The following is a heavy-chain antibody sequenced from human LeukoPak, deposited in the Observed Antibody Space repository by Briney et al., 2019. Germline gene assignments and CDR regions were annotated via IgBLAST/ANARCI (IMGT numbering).Heavy chain of an antibody. D-gene: IGHD1-26*01. Sequence: AASVKVSCKASGYTFTVYYMHWVRQAPGQGLEWMGWINPNSGGTNYAQKFQGRVTMTRDTSISTAYMELSRLRSDDTAVYYCARGLGEGYVVDYWGQGTLVTVSS. CDR1: GYTFTVYY. V-gene: IGHV1-2*02. J-gene: IGHJ4*02. CDR3: ARGLGEGYVVDY. CDR2: INPNSGGT.